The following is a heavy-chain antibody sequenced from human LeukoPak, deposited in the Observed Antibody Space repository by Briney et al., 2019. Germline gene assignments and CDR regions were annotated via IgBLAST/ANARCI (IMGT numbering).Heavy chain of an antibody. CDR1: GFTFSNFA. CDR3: AAGIDEAFDI. Sequence: GGSLRLSCAASGFTFSNFAMSWVRQAPGKGLEWVSTISESGGYTYYPDSVKGRFTSSRDNSKNTLYLQMNSLRAEDTAVYYCAAGIDEAFDIWGQGTMVTVSS. V-gene: IGHV3-23*01. CDR2: ISESGGYT. J-gene: IGHJ3*02. D-gene: IGHD3-10*01.